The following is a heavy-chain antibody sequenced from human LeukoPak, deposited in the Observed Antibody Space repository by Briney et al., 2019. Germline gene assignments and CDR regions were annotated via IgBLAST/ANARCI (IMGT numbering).Heavy chain of an antibody. D-gene: IGHD6-19*01. CDR1: GGSFSGYY. Sequence: KPSETLSLTCAVYGGSFSGYYWSWIRQPPGKGLEWIGEINHSGSTNYNPSLKSRVTISVDTSKNQFSLKLSSVTAADTAVYYCARRAQGSGWYQPGYFDYWGQGTLVTVSS. CDR2: INHSGST. V-gene: IGHV4-34*01. CDR3: ARRAQGSGWYQPGYFDY. J-gene: IGHJ4*02.